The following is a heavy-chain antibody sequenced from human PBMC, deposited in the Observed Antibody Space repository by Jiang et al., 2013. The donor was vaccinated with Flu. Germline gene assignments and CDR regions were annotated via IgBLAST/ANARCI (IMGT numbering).Heavy chain of an antibody. Sequence: VQLVESGGGLVQPGRSLRLSCAASGFTFDDYAMHWVRQAPGKGLEWVSGISWNSDSIGYADSVKGRFTISRDNAKNSLYLQMNSLRAEDTALYYCAKDIYYYDSSGYSCFDYWGQGTLVTVSS. CDR2: ISWNSDSI. J-gene: IGHJ4*02. V-gene: IGHV3-9*01. CDR3: AKDIYYYDSSGYSCFDY. CDR1: GFTFDDYA. D-gene: IGHD3-22*01.